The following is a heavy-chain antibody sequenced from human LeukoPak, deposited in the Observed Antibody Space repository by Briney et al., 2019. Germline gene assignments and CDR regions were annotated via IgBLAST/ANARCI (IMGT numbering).Heavy chain of an antibody. CDR2: IWYDGSNK. J-gene: IGHJ4*02. CDR3: ATPLITGSSGYYLDY. CDR1: GFTFSSYG. Sequence: GRSLRLSCAASGFTFSSYGMHRVRQAPGKGLEWVAVIWYDGSNKYYADSVKGRFTISRDNSKNTLYLQMNSLRAEDTAVYYCATPLITGSSGYYLDYWGQGTLVTVSS. V-gene: IGHV3-33*01. D-gene: IGHD3-22*01.